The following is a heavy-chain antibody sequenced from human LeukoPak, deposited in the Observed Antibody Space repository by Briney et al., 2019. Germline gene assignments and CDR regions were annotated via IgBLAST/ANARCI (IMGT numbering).Heavy chain of an antibody. V-gene: IGHV3-33*01. CDR3: ARLYGTYPGWFDP. CDR2: IWYDGSNK. CDR1: GFTFSSYG. J-gene: IGHJ5*02. Sequence: GGSLSLSCAASGFTFSSYGMHWVRQAPGKGLDGVAVIWYDGSNKYYADSVKGRFTISRDNSKNTLYLQMNSLRAEDTAVYYCARLYGTYPGWFDPWGQGTLVTVSS. D-gene: IGHD4-17*01.